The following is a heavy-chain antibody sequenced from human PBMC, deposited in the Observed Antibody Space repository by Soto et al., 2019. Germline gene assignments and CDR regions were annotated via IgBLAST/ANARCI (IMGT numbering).Heavy chain of an antibody. CDR3: ARPYHEVVPAAIRTAPPIGWFDP. CDR2: VYYSGST. Sequence: QLQLQESGPGLVKPSETLSLTCTVSGGSISSSSYYWGWIRQPPGKGLEWIGSVYYSGSTDYNPSRKGRVTIPVDTSKNPFSQKLSTVTAADTAVYYCARPYHEVVPAAIRTAPPIGWFDPWGQGTQVTVSS. CDR1: GGSISSSSYY. V-gene: IGHV4-39*01. D-gene: IGHD2-2*01. J-gene: IGHJ5*02.